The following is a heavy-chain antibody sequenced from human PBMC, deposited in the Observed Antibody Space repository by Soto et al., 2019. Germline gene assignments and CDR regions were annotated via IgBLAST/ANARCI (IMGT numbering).Heavy chain of an antibody. J-gene: IGHJ3*02. CDR1: GDSISRSYW. CDR3: TSKFGQLLADAFDI. CDR2: IYHSGST. V-gene: IGHV4-4*02. Sequence: QVQLQESGPGLVKPSGTLSLTCAVSGDSISRSYWWSWVRQLPGKGLEWIGEIYHSGSTIYNPSLQSRVTLSVDKSKNEFSLKMSSVTDAYTAVYYCTSKFGQLLADAFDIWGQGTMVTVSS. D-gene: IGHD3-10*01.